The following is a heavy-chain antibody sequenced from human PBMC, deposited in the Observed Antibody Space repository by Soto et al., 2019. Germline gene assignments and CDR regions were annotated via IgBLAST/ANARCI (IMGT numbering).Heavy chain of an antibody. CDR1: GFSFSSSG. V-gene: IGHV3-30*04. J-gene: IGHJ6*02. CDR3: ARDIGVYDYPEDHLTYFGMDV. CDR2: ISYDGRRQ. Sequence: QVQLVESGGGVVQPGRSLRLSCAASGFSFSSSGIHWARQAPGKGLEWVAAISYDGRRQHYADFVKGRFTISRDKSKNTVDLHMNSLRVEDTAVYYCARDIGVYDYPEDHLTYFGMDVWGQGTTVTVSS. D-gene: IGHD5-12*01.